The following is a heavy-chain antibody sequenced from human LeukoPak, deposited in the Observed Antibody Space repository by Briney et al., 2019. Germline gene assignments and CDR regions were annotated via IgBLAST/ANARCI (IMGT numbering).Heavy chain of an antibody. D-gene: IGHD4-23*01. CDR3: ARGAHDYGGNSGY. V-gene: IGHV4-34*01. CDR2: INRSGGT. J-gene: IGHJ4*02. CDR1: GGSFSGYY. Sequence: SETLSPTCAVYGGSFSGYYRSSIRQPPGKGLEWIGVINRSGGTNYNPSLKSRVIISVDTSKNQFSLKLTSVTAADTAVYYCARGAHDYGGNSGYWGQGTLVTVSS.